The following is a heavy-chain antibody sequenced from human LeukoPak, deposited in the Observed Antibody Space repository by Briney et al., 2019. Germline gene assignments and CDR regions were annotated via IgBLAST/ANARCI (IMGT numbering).Heavy chain of an antibody. CDR3: ARDRGRVVPAAETDY. CDR1: GYTFTSYG. D-gene: IGHD2-2*01. CDR2: ISAYNGNT. J-gene: IGHJ4*02. V-gene: IGHV1-18*01. Sequence: ASVKVSCKASGYTFTSYGISWVPQAPGQGLEWMGWISAYNGNTNYAQKFQGRVTMTTDTSTSTAYMGLRSLRSDDTAVYYCARDRGRVVPAAETDYWGQGTLVTVSS.